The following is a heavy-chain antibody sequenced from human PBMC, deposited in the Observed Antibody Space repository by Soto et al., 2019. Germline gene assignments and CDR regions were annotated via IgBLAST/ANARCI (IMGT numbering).Heavy chain of an antibody. CDR1: GDTFKNYA. V-gene: IGHV1-69*01. D-gene: IGHD2-8*01. CDR3: ATSGCNYGPFDY. Sequence: QVQLVQSGAEVRKPGSSVKVSCRASGDTFKNYAISWVRQAPGQGLEWMGGIIPIFGKTDYAQTFHGRVTINGDESTYTAHMELRGLRSDDTALYYCATSGCNYGPFDYWGRGVLVTVSS. J-gene: IGHJ4*01. CDR2: IIPIFGKT.